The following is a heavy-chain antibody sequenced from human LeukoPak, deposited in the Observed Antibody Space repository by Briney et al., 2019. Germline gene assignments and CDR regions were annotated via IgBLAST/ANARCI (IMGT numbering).Heavy chain of an antibody. Sequence: SVKVSCKASGGTFSSYAISWVRQAPGQGLEWMGGIIPISGTANYAQKFQGRVTITADESTSTAYMELSSLRSEDTAVYYCARLVRGRLGYYYMDVWGKGTTVTVSS. V-gene: IGHV1-69*01. D-gene: IGHD3-10*02. CDR1: GGTFSSYA. CDR3: ARLVRGRLGYYYMDV. CDR2: IIPISGTA. J-gene: IGHJ6*03.